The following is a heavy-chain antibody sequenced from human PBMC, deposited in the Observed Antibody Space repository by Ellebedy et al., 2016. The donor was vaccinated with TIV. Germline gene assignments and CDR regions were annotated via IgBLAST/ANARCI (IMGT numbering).Heavy chain of an antibody. D-gene: IGHD6-19*01. CDR1: GFTFTQYW. J-gene: IGHJ2*01. Sequence: PGGSLRLSCAASGFTFTQYWLHWVRQAPGKGPVWVSRINSDGSSTTYADSVKGRFTISRDNAKNMLYLQMNSLRAEDTAVYYCARAGSSGWEAYFDLWGRGTLVTVSS. CDR2: INSDGSST. V-gene: IGHV3-74*01. CDR3: ARAGSSGWEAYFDL.